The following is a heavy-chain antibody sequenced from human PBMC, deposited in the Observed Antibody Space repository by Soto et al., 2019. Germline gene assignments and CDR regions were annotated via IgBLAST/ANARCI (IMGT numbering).Heavy chain of an antibody. D-gene: IGHD2-21*02. CDR1: GGSVSSNNW. V-gene: IGHV4-4*02. CDR2: IYHTGST. J-gene: IGHJ4*02. CDR3: ARATAIGYYFDY. Sequence: SETLSLTCAVSGGSVSSNNWWGWVRQPPGKGLEWIGEIYHTGSTNYIPSLKSRVTMSLDKSKNQFSLNLNSVTAADTAVYYCARATAIGYYFDYWGQGTLVTVSS.